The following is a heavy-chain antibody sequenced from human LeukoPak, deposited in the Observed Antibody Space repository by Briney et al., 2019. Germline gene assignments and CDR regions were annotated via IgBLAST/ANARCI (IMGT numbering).Heavy chain of an antibody. CDR1: GYTFTGYY. D-gene: IGHD4-23*01. CDR2: INPNSGGT. V-gene: IGHV1-2*02. CDR3: ARGIYGGNSPLVDY. Sequence: GASVKVSCKASGYTFTGYYMHWVRQAPGQGLEWMGWINPNSGGTNYAQKFQGRVTMTRDTSISTAYMELSRLRSDGTAVYYCARGIYGGNSPLVDYWGQGTLVTVSS. J-gene: IGHJ4*02.